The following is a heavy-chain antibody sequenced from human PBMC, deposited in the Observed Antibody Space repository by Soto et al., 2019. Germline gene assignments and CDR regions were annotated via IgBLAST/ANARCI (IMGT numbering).Heavy chain of an antibody. Sequence: SETLSLTCTVPGGSISSYYWTWIRRPPGKGQEWIGDFYSSGSPHHNPSLKNRVSISEDRSKNEFSLKLSSVTAADTAVYYCERRDRFDYWRQGSLVIVSS. J-gene: IGHJ4*02. V-gene: IGHV4-59*01. CDR1: GGSISSYY. CDR3: ERRDRFDY. CDR2: FYSSGSP.